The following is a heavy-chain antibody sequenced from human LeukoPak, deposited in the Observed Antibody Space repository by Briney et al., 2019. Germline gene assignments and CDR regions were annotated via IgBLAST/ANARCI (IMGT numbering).Heavy chain of an antibody. J-gene: IGHJ4*02. CDR2: ISGSGGTT. Sequence: GGSLRLSCAASGFTFSSYAMSWVRQAPGKGLEWVSAISGSGGTTYYADSVKGRFTISRDNSKNTLFLQVNSLRAEDTAVYYCARASRLGELSLGYWGQGTLVTVSS. CDR1: GFTFSSYA. CDR3: ARASRLGELSLGY. V-gene: IGHV3-23*01. D-gene: IGHD3-16*02.